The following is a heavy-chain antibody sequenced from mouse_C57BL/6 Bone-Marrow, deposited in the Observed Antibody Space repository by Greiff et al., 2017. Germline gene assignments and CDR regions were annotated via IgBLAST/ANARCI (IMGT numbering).Heavy chain of an antibody. CDR2: IYPSDSET. CDR1: GYTFTSYW. D-gene: IGHD1-1*01. CDR3: ARYGVTTVVPFAY. Sequence: QVQLQQSGAELVRPGSSVKLSCKASGYTFTSYWMDWVKQRPGQGLEWIGNIYPSDSETHYHQKFKDKATLTVDKSSSTAYMQLSSLTSEDSAVYYCARYGVTTVVPFAYWGQGTLVTVSA. V-gene: IGHV1-61*01. J-gene: IGHJ3*01.